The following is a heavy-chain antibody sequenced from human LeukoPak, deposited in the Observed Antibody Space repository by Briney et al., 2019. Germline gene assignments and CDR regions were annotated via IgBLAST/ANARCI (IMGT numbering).Heavy chain of an antibody. CDR1: GYTFTSYD. Sequence: GASVKVSCKASGYTFTSYDINWVRQATGQGLEWMGWMNPNSGNTGYAQKFQGRVTMTRNTSISTAYMELSSLRSEDTAVYYCARGLGSSSWYGFSYYYYGMDVWGQGTTVTVSS. D-gene: IGHD6-13*01. J-gene: IGHJ6*02. CDR3: ARGLGSSSWYGFSYYYYGMDV. CDR2: MNPNSGNT. V-gene: IGHV1-8*01.